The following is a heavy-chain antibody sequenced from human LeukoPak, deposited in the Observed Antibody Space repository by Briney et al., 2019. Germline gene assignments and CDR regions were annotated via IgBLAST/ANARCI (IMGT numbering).Heavy chain of an antibody. J-gene: IGHJ4*02. CDR3: ARDRYSYGYGDRYFLDY. D-gene: IGHD5-18*01. CDR1: GFTFSSYS. Sequence: PGGSLRLSCAASGFTFSSYSMNWVRQAPGKGLEWVSYISSSSSTIYYADSVKGRFTISRDNAKNSLYLQMNSLRAEDTAVYYCARDRYSYGYGDRYFLDYWGQGTLVTVSS. CDR2: ISSSSSTI. V-gene: IGHV3-48*01.